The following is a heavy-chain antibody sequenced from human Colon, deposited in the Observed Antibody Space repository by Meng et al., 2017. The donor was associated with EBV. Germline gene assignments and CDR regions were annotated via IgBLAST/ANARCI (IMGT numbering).Heavy chain of an antibody. CDR1: GGSISPRDW. CDR2: IYRGGGT. Sequence: GQLTDSVPALVEPSGTPSPTCAVSGGSISPRDWWSWVRQPTGKGLEWIGEIYRGGGTNYNPSFKSRVTISVDTSNNHFSLKLSYVTAADTAVYYCARVRVIPAAVGFDYWGQGTLVTVSS. J-gene: IGHJ4*02. CDR3: ARVRVIPAAVGFDY. D-gene: IGHD2-2*01. V-gene: IGHV4-4*02.